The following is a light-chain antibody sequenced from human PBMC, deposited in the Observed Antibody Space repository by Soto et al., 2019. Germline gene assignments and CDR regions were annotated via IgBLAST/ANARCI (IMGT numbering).Light chain of an antibody. Sequence: QSVLTQPPSVSAAPGQKVTISCSGSSSNIGNNYVSWYQQLPGTAPKLLIYDNNKRPSGIPDRFSGSKSGTSGTLAITGLQMGDKADYTWATWDGSLAAEVFGGGTKLTVL. V-gene: IGLV1-51*01. CDR2: DNN. J-gene: IGLJ2*01. CDR3: ATWDGSLAAEV. CDR1: SSNIGNNY.